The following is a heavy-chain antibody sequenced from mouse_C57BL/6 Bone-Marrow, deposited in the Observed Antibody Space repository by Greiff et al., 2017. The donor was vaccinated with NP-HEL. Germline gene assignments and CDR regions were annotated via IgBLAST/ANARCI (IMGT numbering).Heavy chain of an antibody. J-gene: IGHJ2*01. D-gene: IGHD3-1*01. Sequence: VQLQQSGAELVRPGTSVKVSCKASGYAFTNYLIEWVKQRPGQGLEWIGVINPGSGGTNYNEKLQGKATLTAYKSSSTAYMQLSSLTSEDSAVYFCARSGGLDYWGQGTTLTVSS. V-gene: IGHV1-54*01. CDR3: ARSGGLDY. CDR1: GYAFTNYL. CDR2: INPGSGGT.